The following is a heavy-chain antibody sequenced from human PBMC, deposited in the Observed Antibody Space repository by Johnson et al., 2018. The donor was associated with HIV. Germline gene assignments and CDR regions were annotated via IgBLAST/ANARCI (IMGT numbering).Heavy chain of an antibody. V-gene: IGHV3-7*01. CDR3: ASDPVPAAIRAFDI. CDR1: GFTFSSYW. D-gene: IGHD2-2*01. Sequence: VQLVESGGGLVQPGGSLRLSCAASGFTFSSYWMSWVRQAPGKGLEWVANIKQDGSEKYYVDSVKGRFTISRDNAKNSLYLQMNSLRAEDTAAYYCASDPVPAAIRAFDIWGQGTMVTVSS. CDR2: IKQDGSEK. J-gene: IGHJ3*02.